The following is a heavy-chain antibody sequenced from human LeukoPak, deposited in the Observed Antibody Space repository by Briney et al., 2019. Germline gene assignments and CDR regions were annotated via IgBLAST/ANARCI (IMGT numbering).Heavy chain of an antibody. D-gene: IGHD2-2*01. CDR3: ARVLIVVVSYYYYYGMDV. V-gene: IGHV4-39*07. J-gene: IGHJ6*02. CDR2: IYYSGST. CDR1: GGSISSSSYY. Sequence: PSETLSLTCTVSGGSISSSSYYWGWIRQPPGKGLEWIGSIYYSGSTYYNPSLKSRVTISVGTSKNQFSLKLSSMTAADTAVYYCARVLIVVVSYYYYYGMDVWGQGTTVTVSS.